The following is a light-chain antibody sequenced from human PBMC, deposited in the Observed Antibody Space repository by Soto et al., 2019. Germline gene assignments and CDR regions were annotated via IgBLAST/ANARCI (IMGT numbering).Light chain of an antibody. CDR3: CSYAGSSTYV. J-gene: IGLJ1*01. CDR2: EVS. Sequence: QSALTQFASVSGSPGQSITISCTGTSSDVGSYNLVSWYQQHPGKAPKLMIYEVSKRPSGVPNRFSGSKSGNTASLTISGLQAEDEADYYCCSYAGSSTYVFGTGTKLTVL. V-gene: IGLV2-23*02. CDR1: SSDVGSYNL.